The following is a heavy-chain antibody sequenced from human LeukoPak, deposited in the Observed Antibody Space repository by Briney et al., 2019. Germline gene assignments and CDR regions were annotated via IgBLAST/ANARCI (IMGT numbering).Heavy chain of an antibody. Sequence: GGSLRLYGAASGFTFSSYSMNWDRQAPGKGLEWVSSISSSSSYIYYADSVKGRFTISRDNAKNSLYLQMNSLRAEDTAVYYCASKRGYSGYAADYWGQGTLVTVSS. V-gene: IGHV3-21*01. J-gene: IGHJ4*02. CDR1: GFTFSSYS. CDR2: ISSSSSYI. D-gene: IGHD5-12*01. CDR3: ASKRGYSGYAADY.